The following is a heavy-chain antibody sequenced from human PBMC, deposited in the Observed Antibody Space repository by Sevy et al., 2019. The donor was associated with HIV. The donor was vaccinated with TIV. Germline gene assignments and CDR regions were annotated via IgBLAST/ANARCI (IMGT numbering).Heavy chain of an antibody. J-gene: IGHJ6*02. V-gene: IGHV4-59*01. CDR2: IYYSGIT. CDR1: GDSISSSY. Sequence: SETLSLTCTVSGDSISSSYWSWIRQPPGKGLEWIGYIYYSGITNYNPSPKSRVTISRDMSKNQFSLKLGAVTAADTDVYYCARGSQYYYYAMDVWGQGTTVTVSS. CDR3: ARGSQYYYYAMDV.